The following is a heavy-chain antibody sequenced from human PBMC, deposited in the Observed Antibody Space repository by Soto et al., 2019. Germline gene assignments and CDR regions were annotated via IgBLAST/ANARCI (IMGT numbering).Heavy chain of an antibody. D-gene: IGHD2-2*01. V-gene: IGHV4-39*02. CDR3: ARWTMGNKRYTSFWTDRGGYYFDY. J-gene: IGHJ4*02. Sequence: QLQLQESGPGLVKPSETLSLTCTVSGGSISSSSYYWGWIRQPPGKGLEWIGSIYYSGSTYYNPSLKTRVTRSAATSKTHFSLKLSSMTAADTAVYYWARWTMGNKRYTSFWTDRGGYYFDYWGQGTLVTVAS. CDR1: GGSISSSSYY. CDR2: IYYSGST.